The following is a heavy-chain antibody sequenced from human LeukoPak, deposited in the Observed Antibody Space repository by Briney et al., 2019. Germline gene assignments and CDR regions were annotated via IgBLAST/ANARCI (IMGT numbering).Heavy chain of an antibody. CDR2: ISGSSSYT. J-gene: IGHJ4*02. D-gene: IGHD5-24*01. CDR3: ARNRDGYLPFDY. V-gene: IGHV3-11*06. Sequence: GGSLRLSRAASGFTFSDYYMSWIRQAPGKGLEWVSYISGSSSYTNYADSVKGRFTISRDNAKNSLYLQMNSLRAEDTAVYYCARNRDGYLPFDYWGQGTLVTVSS. CDR1: GFTFSDYY.